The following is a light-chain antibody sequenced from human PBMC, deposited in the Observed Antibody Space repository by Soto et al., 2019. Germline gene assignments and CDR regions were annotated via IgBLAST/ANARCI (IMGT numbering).Light chain of an antibody. CDR3: QQYNGYWT. CDR2: EAS. Sequence: DIQMTQSPSTLSASVGDRVTITCRASQSISGSLAWYQQKPGKAPTLLIYEASNLKSGVPSRCSGSGSGTEYTLTISSLQPDDSASYYCQQYNGYWTFGQGTRVEIK. CDR1: QSISGS. V-gene: IGKV1-5*03. J-gene: IGKJ1*01.